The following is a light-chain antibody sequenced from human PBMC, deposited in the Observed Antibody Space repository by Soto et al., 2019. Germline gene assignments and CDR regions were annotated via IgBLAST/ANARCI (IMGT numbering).Light chain of an antibody. CDR3: HQYGGSPTWT. J-gene: IGKJ1*01. CDR1: QSVSSSY. Sequence: EIVLTQSPGTLSLSPGERATLSCRASQSVSSSYLAWYQQKPGQAPRLLIYGTSSRATGIPDRFSGSGSGTDFSLTISRLEPDDFAVYYCHQYGGSPTWTFCQGTKVEIK. CDR2: GTS. V-gene: IGKV3-20*01.